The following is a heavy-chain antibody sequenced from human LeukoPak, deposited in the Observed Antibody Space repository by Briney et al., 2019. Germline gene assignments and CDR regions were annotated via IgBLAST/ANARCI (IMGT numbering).Heavy chain of an antibody. Sequence: SETLSLTCTVSGDSISSYYWSWIRQPAGKGLEWIGRIYASGSTNYNPSLKSRVTMSLDTSKNRFSLNLSSVTAADTAVYYCARKALPGNWFDPWGQEPWSPSPQ. CDR2: IYASGST. CDR1: GDSISSYY. CDR3: ARKALPGNWFDP. J-gene: IGHJ5*02. V-gene: IGHV4-4*07.